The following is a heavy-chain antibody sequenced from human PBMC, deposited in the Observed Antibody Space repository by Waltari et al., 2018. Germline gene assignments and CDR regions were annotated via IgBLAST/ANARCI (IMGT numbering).Heavy chain of an antibody. CDR1: GDSISSGFY. D-gene: IGHD1-26*01. CDR2: VYPRGTT. Sequence: QVQLRESGPGLVKSSETLTLTCDVSGDSISSGFYWAWIRQPPGKGPAWIGSVYPRGTTFDNPSLKSRVTMSVDTSKKHFSLSLTSVTAADTAVYYCARATCSHGGCSMYYFYYYMDVWGKGITVTVSS. J-gene: IGHJ6*03. V-gene: IGHV4-38-2*01. CDR3: ARATCSHGGCSMYYFYYYMDV.